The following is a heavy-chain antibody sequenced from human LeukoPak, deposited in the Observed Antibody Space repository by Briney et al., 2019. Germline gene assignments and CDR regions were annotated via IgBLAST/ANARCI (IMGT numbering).Heavy chain of an antibody. CDR2: IYYSGST. CDR3: ARAATDAFDI. V-gene: IGHV4-30-4*01. Sequence: WIGYIYYSGSTYYNPSLKSRVTISVDTSKNQFSLKLSSVTAADTAVYYCARAATDAFDIWGQGTMVTVSS. J-gene: IGHJ3*02.